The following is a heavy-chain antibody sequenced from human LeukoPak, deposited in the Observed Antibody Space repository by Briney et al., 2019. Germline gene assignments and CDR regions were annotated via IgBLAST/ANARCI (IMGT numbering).Heavy chain of an antibody. Sequence: PSETLSLTCTVSGGSISSSSNYWGWIRQPPGKGLEWIGSIYYSGSTYYNPSLKSRVTISVDTSKNQFSLKLSSVTAADTAVYYCGRDRAGLAVVELWGQGTPVTVSS. CDR2: IYYSGST. D-gene: IGHD6-19*01. CDR3: GRDRAGLAVVEL. V-gene: IGHV4-39*02. CDR1: GGSISSSSNY. J-gene: IGHJ4*02.